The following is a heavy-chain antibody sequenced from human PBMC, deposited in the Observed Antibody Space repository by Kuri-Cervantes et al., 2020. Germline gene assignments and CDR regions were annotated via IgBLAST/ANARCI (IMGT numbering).Heavy chain of an antibody. CDR2: IYYGGST. J-gene: IGHJ4*02. CDR1: GGSISSGDYY. CDR3: ARGNSFDY. V-gene: IGHV4-30-4*01. Sequence: SCTVSGGSISSGDYYWSWIRQPPGKGLEWIGYIYYGGSTYYNPSLKSRVTISVDTSKNQFSLKLSSVTAADTAVYYCARGNSFDYWGQGTLVTVSS.